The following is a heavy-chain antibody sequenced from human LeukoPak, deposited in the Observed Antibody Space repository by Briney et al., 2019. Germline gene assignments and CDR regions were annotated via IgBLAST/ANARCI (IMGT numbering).Heavy chain of an antibody. CDR2: IYTSGST. Sequence: SETLSLTCTVSGGSISSYYWSWIRQPAGKGLEWIGRIYTSGSTNYNPSLKSRVTISVDPSKNQFSLKLSSVSAADTAVYYCARAHAVTTSYYYYYYGMDVWGQGTTVTVSS. J-gene: IGHJ6*02. CDR3: ARAHAVTTSYYYYYYGMDV. CDR1: GGSISSYY. D-gene: IGHD4-17*01. V-gene: IGHV4-4*07.